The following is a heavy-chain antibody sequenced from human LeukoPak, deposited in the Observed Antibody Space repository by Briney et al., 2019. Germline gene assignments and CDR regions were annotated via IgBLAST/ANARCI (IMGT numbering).Heavy chain of an antibody. V-gene: IGHV1-69*01. CDR2: IVPIIGTA. CDR1: GGTFHSYI. D-gene: IGHD2-15*01. J-gene: IGHJ4*02. CDR3: TRDQRPSCLGGICYSGDY. Sequence: SVKVSCKASGGTFHSYIVTWVRQAPGQGLEWMGGIVPIIGTANYAQKFQGRVTITADDSTTTAYMQLRSLRSEDTAIYYCTRDQRPSCLGGICYSGDYWGQGTLVTVTS.